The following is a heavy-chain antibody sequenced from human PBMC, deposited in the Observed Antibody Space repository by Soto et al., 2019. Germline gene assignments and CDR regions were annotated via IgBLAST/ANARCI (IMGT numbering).Heavy chain of an antibody. CDR1: GGSISSGGYY. D-gene: IGHD5-18*01. CDR2: IYYSGST. J-gene: IGHJ4*02. V-gene: IGHV4-31*03. CDR3: ARDGRIRGYSYGLDY. Sequence: SETLSLTCTVSGGSISSGGYYWSWIRQHPGKGLEWIGYIYYSGSTYYNPSLKSRVTISVDTSKNQFSLKLSSVTAADTAVYYCARDGRIRGYSYGLDYWGQGTLVTVSS.